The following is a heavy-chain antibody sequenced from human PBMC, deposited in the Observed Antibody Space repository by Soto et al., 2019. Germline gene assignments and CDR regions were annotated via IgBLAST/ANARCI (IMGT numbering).Heavy chain of an antibody. Sequence: SETLSLTCTVSGGSVSSGSYYWSWIRQPPGKGLEWIGYIYYSGSTNYNPSHKSRVTISVDTSKNQFSLKLSSVTAADTAVYYCARDQRYSSGWLDYWGQGTLVTVSS. CDR3: ARDQRYSSGWLDY. V-gene: IGHV4-61*01. J-gene: IGHJ4*02. CDR2: IYYSGST. CDR1: GGSVSSGSYY. D-gene: IGHD6-19*01.